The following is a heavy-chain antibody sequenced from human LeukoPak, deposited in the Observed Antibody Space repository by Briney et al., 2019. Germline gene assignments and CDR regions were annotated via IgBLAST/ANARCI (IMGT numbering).Heavy chain of an antibody. V-gene: IGHV4-59*01. CDR3: ARGTGGAFDI. CDR1: GGSISSYY. Sequence: SETLSLTCTVSGGSISSYYWGWIRQPPGKGLEWIGYIYYSGSTNYNPSLKSRVTISVDTSKNQFSLKLSSVTAADTVVYYCARGTGGAFDIWGQGTMVTVSS. J-gene: IGHJ3*02. CDR2: IYYSGST. D-gene: IGHD2-8*02.